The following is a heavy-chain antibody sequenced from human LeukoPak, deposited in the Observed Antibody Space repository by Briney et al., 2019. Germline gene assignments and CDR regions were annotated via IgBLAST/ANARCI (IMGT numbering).Heavy chain of an antibody. Sequence: GESLKISCKGSGYSFTSYWIGWVRQMPGKGLEWMGIIYPGDSDTRYSPSFQGQVTISADKSISTAYLQWSSLKASDTAMYYCATSNYASSGYGAFDIWGQGTMVTVSS. J-gene: IGHJ3*02. CDR2: IYPGDSDT. V-gene: IGHV5-51*06. CDR3: ATSNYASSGYGAFDI. CDR1: GYSFTSYW. D-gene: IGHD3-22*01.